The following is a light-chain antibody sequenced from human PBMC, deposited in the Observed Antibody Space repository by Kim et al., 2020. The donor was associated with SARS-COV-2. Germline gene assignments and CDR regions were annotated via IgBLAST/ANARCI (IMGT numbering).Light chain of an antibody. J-gene: IGKJ1*01. Sequence: ASVGDRVTITCRASQDIRHHLAWFQQKPGKVPKSLIYDASNLQSGVPSKFSGSRSGTDFILTISRLQPEDFATYYCQQYNTFPWTFGQGTKVNIK. CDR2: DAS. V-gene: IGKV1-16*02. CDR3: QQYNTFPWT. CDR1: QDIRHH.